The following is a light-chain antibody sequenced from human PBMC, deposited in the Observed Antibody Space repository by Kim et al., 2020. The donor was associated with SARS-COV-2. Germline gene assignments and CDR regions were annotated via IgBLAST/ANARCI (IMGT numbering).Light chain of an antibody. CDR3: QQYGNSPYT. CDR2: GAS. Sequence: PGERATLSCRASQSVSSSSLAWYRQKPGQAPRLLIYGASSRATGIPDRFSGSGSGTDFTLTISRLEPEDFAVYYCQQYGNSPYTFGPGTKVDIK. CDR1: QSVSSSS. J-gene: IGKJ3*01. V-gene: IGKV3-20*01.